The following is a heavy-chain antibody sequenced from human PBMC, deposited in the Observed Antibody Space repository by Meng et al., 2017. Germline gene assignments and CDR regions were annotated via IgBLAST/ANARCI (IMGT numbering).Heavy chain of an antibody. Sequence: GESLKISCAASGFTFSSYEMNWVRQAPGKGLEWVSYISSSGSTIYYADSVKGRFTISRDNAKNSLYLQMNCLRAEDTAVYYCSRVGSGYYYVKRDDNWFDPWGQGTLVTVSS. V-gene: IGHV3-48*03. D-gene: IGHD3-22*01. CDR2: ISSSGSTI. J-gene: IGHJ5*02. CDR1: GFTFSSYE. CDR3: SRVGSGYYYVKRDDNWFDP.